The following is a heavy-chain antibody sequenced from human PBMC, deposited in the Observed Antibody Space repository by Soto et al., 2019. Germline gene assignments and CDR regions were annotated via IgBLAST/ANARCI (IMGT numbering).Heavy chain of an antibody. CDR1: GGSISSYY. CDR3: ARGVAATITSGFDY. Sequence: PSETLSLTCTVSGGSISSYYWSWIRQPPGKGLEWIGYIYYSGSTNYNPSLKSRVTISVDTSKNQFSLKLSSVTAADTAVYYCARGVAATITSGFDYWGQGTLVTVSS. J-gene: IGHJ4*02. CDR2: IYYSGST. D-gene: IGHD5-12*01. V-gene: IGHV4-59*01.